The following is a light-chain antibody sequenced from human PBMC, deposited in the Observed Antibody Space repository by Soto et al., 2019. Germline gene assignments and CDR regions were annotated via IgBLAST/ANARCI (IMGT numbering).Light chain of an antibody. V-gene: IGLV2-14*01. Sequence: QSALTRPASVSGSPGQTISISCTGTSSDVGGYNYLSWYQQHTGKAPKVMIYEVSNRPSGVSNRFSGSKSGNSASLTISGLQAEDEADYFCSSYTTSGTPVFGGGTKLTVL. CDR3: SSYTTSGTPV. J-gene: IGLJ3*02. CDR2: EVS. CDR1: SSDVGGYNY.